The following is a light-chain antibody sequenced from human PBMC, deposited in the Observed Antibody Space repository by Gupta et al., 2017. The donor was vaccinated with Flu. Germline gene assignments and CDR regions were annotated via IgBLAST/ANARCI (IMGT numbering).Light chain of an antibody. J-gene: IGKJ3*01. CDR3: QQENNWHPPFT. CDR2: GAS. Sequence: TLSVSLGERATLACWASRSVSRNLDWYKKKPGQAPRLLIYGASARAKGSKARFSGNGDGIEFNLTISSRQSEDFAVYYCQQENNWHPPFTFGHGTKVAVK. V-gene: IGKV3-15*01. CDR1: RSVSRN.